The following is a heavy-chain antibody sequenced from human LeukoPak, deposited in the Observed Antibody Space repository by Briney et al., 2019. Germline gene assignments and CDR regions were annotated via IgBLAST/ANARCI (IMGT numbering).Heavy chain of an antibody. J-gene: IGHJ3*02. CDR1: GYTFTGYY. Sequence: GASVKVSCKASGYTFTGYYMHWVRLAPGQGHEWMGRINPNSGGTNYAQKFQGRVTMTRDTSISTAYMELSRLRSDDTAVYYCARDLCYYDSSGCDAFDIWGQGTMVTVSS. V-gene: IGHV1-2*06. CDR2: INPNSGGT. CDR3: ARDLCYYDSSGCDAFDI. D-gene: IGHD3-22*01.